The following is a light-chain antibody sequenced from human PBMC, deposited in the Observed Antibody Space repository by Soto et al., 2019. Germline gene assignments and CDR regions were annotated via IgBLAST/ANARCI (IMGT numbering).Light chain of an antibody. V-gene: IGKV3-15*01. J-gene: IGKJ4*01. CDR1: QSVSSD. Sequence: EVVMTQSPATLSVSPGESATLSCRASQSVSSDLAWYQQKPGQAPRLLIYYTSTRATGFPARFSGGGSGTEFTLTISSLQSEDFGVYYCQQYNNWPRATFGGGTKVDIK. CDR3: QQYNNWPRAT. CDR2: YTS.